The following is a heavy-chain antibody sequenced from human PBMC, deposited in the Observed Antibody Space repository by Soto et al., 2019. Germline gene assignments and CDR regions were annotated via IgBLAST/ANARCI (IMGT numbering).Heavy chain of an antibody. CDR3: ARSLFP. CDR1: GGSISSGGYY. J-gene: IGHJ5*02. Sequence: QVQLQESGPGLVKPSQTLSLTCTVSGGSISSGGYYWSWIRQHPGKGLEWIGYKYYSGNPSYKPSLNSRITITVDTSKNQFSLKLSSVTAADTAVYYCARSLFPWGRGTLVTVSS. CDR2: KYYSGNP. V-gene: IGHV4-31*03.